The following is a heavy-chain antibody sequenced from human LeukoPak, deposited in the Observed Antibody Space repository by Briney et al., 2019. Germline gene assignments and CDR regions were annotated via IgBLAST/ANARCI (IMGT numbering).Heavy chain of an antibody. J-gene: IGHJ4*02. CDR2: IYHSGST. D-gene: IGHD6-19*01. CDR3: ASEPYSSGWYYYFDY. CDR1: GYSISSGYY. Sequence: SETLSLTCTVSGYSISSGYYWGWIRQPPGKGLEWIGSIYHSGSTYYNPSLKSRVTISVDTSKNQFSLKLSSVTAADTAVYYCASEPYSSGWYYYFDYWGQGTLVTVSS. V-gene: IGHV4-38-2*02.